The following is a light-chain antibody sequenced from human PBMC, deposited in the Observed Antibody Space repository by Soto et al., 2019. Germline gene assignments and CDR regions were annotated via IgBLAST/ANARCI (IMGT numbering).Light chain of an antibody. Sequence: DIPMTQSHSTLSASLGDRVTLNSRASQSISGWLAWYQQKPGKAPKLLIYDVSSLESGVPSRFSGSGSGTEFTLAISSLQPDDFATYYCQQYNSYPWTFGQGTKVDI. CDR3: QQYNSYPWT. CDR2: DVS. V-gene: IGKV1-5*01. J-gene: IGKJ1*01. CDR1: QSISGW.